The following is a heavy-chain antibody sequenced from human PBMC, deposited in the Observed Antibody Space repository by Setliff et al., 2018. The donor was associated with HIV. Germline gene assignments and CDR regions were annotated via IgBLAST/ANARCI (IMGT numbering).Heavy chain of an antibody. Sequence: SVKVSCKASGDTFNSEVITWVRRAPGQGLEWMGGILPMSGTTQYAEKFQGRFTITSDKSTNSVYMEMTSLRSEDTAVSYCAKADPRTTLGFCSGGNCYTGQFFYAMEVCGQGTTVTVSS. J-gene: IGHJ6*02. CDR2: ILPMSGTT. CDR3: AKADPRTTLGFCSGGNCYTGQFFYAMEV. D-gene: IGHD2-15*01. V-gene: IGHV1-69*06. CDR1: GDTFNSEV.